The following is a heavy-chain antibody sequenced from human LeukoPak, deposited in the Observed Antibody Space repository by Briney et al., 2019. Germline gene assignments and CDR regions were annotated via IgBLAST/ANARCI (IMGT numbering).Heavy chain of an antibody. CDR2: ISGSGGST. D-gene: IGHD6-19*01. Sequence: PGGSLRLSCAASGFTFSSYAMSWVRQAPGKGLEWVSAISGSGGSTYYADSVKGRFTISRDNSKNTLYLQMNSLRAEDTAVYYCAKSLYSSGRTYVGRLDYWGQGTLVTVSS. CDR1: GFTFSSYA. J-gene: IGHJ4*02. V-gene: IGHV3-23*01. CDR3: AKSLYSSGRTYVGRLDY.